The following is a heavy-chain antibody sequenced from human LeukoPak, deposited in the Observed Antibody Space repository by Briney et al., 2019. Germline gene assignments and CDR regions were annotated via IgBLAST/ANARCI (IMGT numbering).Heavy chain of an antibody. CDR3: ARDMASRFVLLTRRGNGFDP. CDR1: GGSFSGYY. Sequence: SETLSLTCAVYGGSFSGYYWSWIRQPPGKGLEWIGEINHSGSTNYNPSLKSRVTISVDTSKTQFSLNLSSMTAADTAVYYCARDMASRFVLLTRRGNGFDPWGQGTLVTVSS. J-gene: IGHJ5*02. D-gene: IGHD5-12*01. CDR2: INHSGST. V-gene: IGHV4-34*01.